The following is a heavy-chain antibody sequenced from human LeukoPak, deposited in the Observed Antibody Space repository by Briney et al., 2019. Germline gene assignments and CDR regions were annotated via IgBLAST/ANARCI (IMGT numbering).Heavy chain of an antibody. J-gene: IGHJ4*02. CDR3: ARLHDYGGKNFDY. D-gene: IGHD4-23*01. Sequence: SETLSLTCTVSGGSISSYNWNWIRQPPGKGLGWIGSVYYSGSTNYNPSLKSRVTISVDTSKNQFSLKLSSVTAADTAVYYCARLHDYGGKNFDYWGQGTLVTVSS. CDR2: VYYSGST. CDR1: GGSISSYN. V-gene: IGHV4-59*08.